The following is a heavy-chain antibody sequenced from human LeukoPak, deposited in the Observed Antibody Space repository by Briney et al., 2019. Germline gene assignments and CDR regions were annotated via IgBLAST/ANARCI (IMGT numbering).Heavy chain of an antibody. J-gene: IGHJ3*01. D-gene: IGHD3/OR15-3a*01. Sequence: PGGSLRLSCAASGFTFSSYAMSWVRQAPGKGLEWVSAISGSGGSTYYADSVMGRFTISRDNPKSTVYLQMNSLRVEDTAVYYCVRDRDWGAFDVWGQVTMVTVSS. V-gene: IGHV3-23*01. CDR2: ISGSGGST. CDR3: VRDRDWGAFDV. CDR1: GFTFSSYA.